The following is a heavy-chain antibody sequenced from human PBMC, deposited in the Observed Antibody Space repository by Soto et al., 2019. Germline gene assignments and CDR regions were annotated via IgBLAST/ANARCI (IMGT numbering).Heavy chain of an antibody. CDR1: GYSFTSYW. CDR3: AXRLGNXXDGYXWXDP. Sequence: GESLKISCKGSGYSFTSYWIGWVRQMPGKGLEWMGIIYPGDSDTRYSPSFQGQVTISADKSISTAYLQWSSLKASDTAMYYXAXRLGNXXDGYXWXDPWGQGXLXTVXX. J-gene: IGHJ5*02. CDR2: IYPGDSDT. D-gene: IGHD2-15*01. V-gene: IGHV5-51*03.